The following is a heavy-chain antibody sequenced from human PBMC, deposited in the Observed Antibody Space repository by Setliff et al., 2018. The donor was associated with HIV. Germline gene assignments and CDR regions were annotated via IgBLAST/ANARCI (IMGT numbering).Heavy chain of an antibody. Sequence: GESLRLSCEASGFTFRSYEMNWVRQAPGKGLEWVANIHQDGSEKYYVDSVKGRFFISRDNTRNLLYLEIRSLRAEDTAVYYCAGSRGYFVQADWGQGTLVTVSS. CDR1: GFTFRSYE. V-gene: IGHV3-7*01. CDR2: IHQDGSEK. J-gene: IGHJ4*02. CDR3: AGSRGYFVQAD. D-gene: IGHD1-1*01.